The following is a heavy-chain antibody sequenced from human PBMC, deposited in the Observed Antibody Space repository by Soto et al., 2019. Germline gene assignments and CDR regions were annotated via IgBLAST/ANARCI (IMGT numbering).Heavy chain of an antibody. CDR2: ISSSSSTI. CDR1: GFTFSSYS. Sequence: GGSLRLSCAASGFTFSSYSMNWVRQAPGKGLEWVSYISSSSSTIYYADSVKGRFTLSRDNAKNSLYLQMNSLRDEDTAVYYCARDHYGSGNYYFDYWGQGTLVTVSS. CDR3: ARDHYGSGNYYFDY. V-gene: IGHV3-48*02. J-gene: IGHJ4*02. D-gene: IGHD3-10*01.